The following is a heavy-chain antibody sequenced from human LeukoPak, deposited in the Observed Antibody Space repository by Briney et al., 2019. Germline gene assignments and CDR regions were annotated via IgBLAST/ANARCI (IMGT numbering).Heavy chain of an antibody. V-gene: IGHV3-64*01. J-gene: IGHJ4*02. CDR2: ISNNGGST. CDR3: ARSRPEAHFDC. CDR1: GFTFSSYA. Sequence: GGSLRLSCAASGFTFSSYAMSWVRQAPGKGLEYVSSISNNGGSTYYANSVKGRFTISRDNSKNTLYLQMGSLRAEDMAVYYCARSRPEAHFDCWGQGTLVTVSS.